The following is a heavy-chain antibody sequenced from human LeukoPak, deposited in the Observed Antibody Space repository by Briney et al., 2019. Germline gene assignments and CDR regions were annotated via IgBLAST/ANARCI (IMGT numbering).Heavy chain of an antibody. V-gene: IGHV3-48*03. Sequence: PGGSLRLSCAASGFTFSSYEMNWVRQAPGKGLEWVSYISSSGSTIYYADSVKGRFTISRDNAKNSLYLQMNSLRAEDTAVYYCARAYCSSTSCYYYYMDVWGKGTTVTISS. J-gene: IGHJ6*03. CDR1: GFTFSSYE. CDR2: ISSSGSTI. D-gene: IGHD2-2*01. CDR3: ARAYCSSTSCYYYYMDV.